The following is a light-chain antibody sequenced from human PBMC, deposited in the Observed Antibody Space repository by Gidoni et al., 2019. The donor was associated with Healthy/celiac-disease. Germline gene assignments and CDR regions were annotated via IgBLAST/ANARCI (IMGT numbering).Light chain of an antibody. CDR1: SLRSYY. Sequence: SSELTQDPAVYVALGQTVRITCQGDSLRSYYASWYQQKPGQSPLLVIYGKNNRPSGIPYRFSGSSSGNTASLTITWAQAEDDADYYCNSRDSSGPVVFGGGTKLTV. J-gene: IGLJ2*01. CDR3: NSRDSSGPVV. V-gene: IGLV3-19*01. CDR2: GKN.